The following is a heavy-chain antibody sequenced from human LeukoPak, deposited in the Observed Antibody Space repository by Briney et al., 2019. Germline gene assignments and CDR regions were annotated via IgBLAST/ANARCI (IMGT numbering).Heavy chain of an antibody. D-gene: IGHD3-9*01. Sequence: GGSLRLSCAASGFTFSSYGMHWVRQAPGKGLEWVAFIRYDGTNKYYADSVKGRFTISRDNFKNTLYLKMNNLRAEGTAVYYCAKDGVPSRYFGRNYFDYWGQGALVTVSS. CDR1: GFTFSSYG. CDR2: IRYDGTNK. J-gene: IGHJ4*02. CDR3: AKDGVPSRYFGRNYFDY. V-gene: IGHV3-30*02.